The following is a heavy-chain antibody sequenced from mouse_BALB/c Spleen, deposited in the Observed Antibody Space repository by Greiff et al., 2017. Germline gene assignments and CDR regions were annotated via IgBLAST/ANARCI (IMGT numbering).Heavy chain of an antibody. CDR1: GFTFSSYY. CDR2: INSNGGST. Sequence: EVMLVESGGGLVKLGGSLKLSCAASGFTFSSYYMSWVRQTPEKRLELVAAINSNGGSTYYPDTVKGRFTISRDNAKNTLYLQMSSLKSEDTALYYCARQGFYDGYLYWYFDVWGAGTTVTVSS. J-gene: IGHJ1*01. V-gene: IGHV5-6-2*01. CDR3: ARQGFYDGYLYWYFDV. D-gene: IGHD2-3*01.